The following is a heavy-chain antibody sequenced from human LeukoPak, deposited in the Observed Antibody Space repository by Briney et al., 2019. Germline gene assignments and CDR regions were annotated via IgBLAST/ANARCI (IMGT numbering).Heavy chain of an antibody. CDR1: GYTFTSYG. J-gene: IGHJ3*02. CDR2: TNPISGYT. Sequence: ASVKVSCKASGYTFTSYGISWVRQATGQGLEWMGWTNPISGYTGYAQKFQGRVTMTRNTSISTAYMELSSLRSEDTAVYYCARGNRLYSSSWYSLAFDIWGQGTMVTVSS. D-gene: IGHD6-13*01. V-gene: IGHV1-8*02. CDR3: ARGNRLYSSSWYSLAFDI.